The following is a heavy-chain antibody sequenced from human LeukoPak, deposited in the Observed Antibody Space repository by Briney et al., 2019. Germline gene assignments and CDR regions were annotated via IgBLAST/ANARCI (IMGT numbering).Heavy chain of an antibody. CDR1: GFTFSSYW. J-gene: IGHJ4*02. Sequence: QPGGSLRLSCAASGFTFSSYWMSWVRQAPGKGLEWVSYISSSSSTIYYADSVKGRFTISRDNAKNSLYLQMNSLRAEDTAVYYCARGYSSGIHTSWGQGTLVTVSS. V-gene: IGHV3-48*01. CDR2: ISSSSSTI. D-gene: IGHD6-19*01. CDR3: ARGYSSGIHTS.